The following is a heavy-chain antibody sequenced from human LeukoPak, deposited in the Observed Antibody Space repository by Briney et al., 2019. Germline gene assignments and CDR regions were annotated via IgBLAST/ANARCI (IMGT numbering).Heavy chain of an antibody. V-gene: IGHV4-4*02. Sequence: SGTLSLTCAVSSGSISSSNWWSWVRQPPGKGLEWIGEIYHSGSTNYNPSLKSRVTISVDKSKNQFSLKLSSVTAADTAVYYCARDLSVPTPRGNYYYYGMDVWGQGTTVTVSS. D-gene: IGHD6-13*01. CDR2: IYHSGST. CDR1: SGSISSSNW. CDR3: ARDLSVPTPRGNYYYYGMDV. J-gene: IGHJ6*02.